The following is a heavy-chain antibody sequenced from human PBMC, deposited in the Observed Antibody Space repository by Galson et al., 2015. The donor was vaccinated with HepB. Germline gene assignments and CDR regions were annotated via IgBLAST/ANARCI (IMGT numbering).Heavy chain of an antibody. J-gene: IGHJ4*02. D-gene: IGHD5-18*01. CDR2: IWYDGSNK. Sequence: SLRLSCAASGFTFSSYGMHWVRQAPGKGLEWVAVIWYDGSNKYYADSVKGRFTISRDNSKNTLYLQMSSLRAEDTAVYYCVKDESGILLSGYSMGFDYWGQGTLATVSS. V-gene: IGHV3-33*06. CDR1: GFTFSSYG. CDR3: VKDESGILLSGYSMGFDY.